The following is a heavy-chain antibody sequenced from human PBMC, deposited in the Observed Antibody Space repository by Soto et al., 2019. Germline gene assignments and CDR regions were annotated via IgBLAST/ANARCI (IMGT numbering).Heavy chain of an antibody. D-gene: IGHD6-19*01. CDR1: SGSISTSGYY. Sequence: SETLSLTCSVSSGSISTSGYYWGWVRQPPGKGLEWIGEIFQSGSTNYNPSLKSRVTISMDKPKNQFSLKLSSVTAADTAMYYCAKIAVSGPFDYWGQGILVTVSS. CDR3: AKIAVSGPFDY. CDR2: IFQSGST. V-gene: IGHV4-39*07. J-gene: IGHJ4*02.